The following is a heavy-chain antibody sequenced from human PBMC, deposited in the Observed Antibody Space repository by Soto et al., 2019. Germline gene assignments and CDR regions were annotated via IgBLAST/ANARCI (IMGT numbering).Heavy chain of an antibody. CDR1: GFTFGDYA. V-gene: IGHV3-49*04. CDR2: IRSKDYGGTP. J-gene: IGHJ3*02. D-gene: IGHD3-9*01. Sequence: EVQLVESGGCLVQPGRSLRLSCTTSGFTFGDYAMGWVRQAPGKGLEWVGLIRSKDYGGTPEYAASVKGRFTISRDDSKGIAYLQMNSLNTDDTAVFYCSRVDLSVFDIWGQGTLVTVSS. CDR3: SRVDLSVFDI.